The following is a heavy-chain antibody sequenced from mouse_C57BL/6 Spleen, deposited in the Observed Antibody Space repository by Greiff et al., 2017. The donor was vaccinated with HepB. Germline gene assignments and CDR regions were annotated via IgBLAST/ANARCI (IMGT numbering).Heavy chain of an antibody. CDR3: TRGKERYRNYFDY. Sequence: VQLQQSGAELVRPGASVTLSCKASGYTFTDYEMHWVKQTPVHGLEWIGAIDPETGGTAYNQKFKGKAILTADKSSSTAYMELRSLTSEDSAVYYCTRGKERYRNYFDYWGQGTTLTVSS. J-gene: IGHJ2*01. CDR1: GYTFTDYE. V-gene: IGHV1-15*01. CDR2: IDPETGGT. D-gene: IGHD1-1*01.